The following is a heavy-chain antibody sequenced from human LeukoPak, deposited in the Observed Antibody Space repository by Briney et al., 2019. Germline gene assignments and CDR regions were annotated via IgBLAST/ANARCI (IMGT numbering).Heavy chain of an antibody. V-gene: IGHV5-51*01. D-gene: IGHD3-16*01. CDR3: ARIWLRAFDI. CDR2: IYPDDCDT. Sequence: GESLKISCKGSGYSFTNYWIAWVRPMPGKGLEWMGIIYPDDCDTKYSPSFQGQVTISADKSISTAYLQWSSLKASDTAMYYCARIWLRAFDIWGQGTMVTVSS. J-gene: IGHJ3*02. CDR1: GYSFTNYW.